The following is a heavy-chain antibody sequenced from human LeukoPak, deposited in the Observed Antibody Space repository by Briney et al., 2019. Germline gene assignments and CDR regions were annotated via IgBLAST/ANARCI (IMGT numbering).Heavy chain of an antibody. CDR2: ISSSGGYI. V-gene: IGHV3-21*01. D-gene: IGHD4-17*01. CDR3: ARLRDTVTSASDY. Sequence: PGGSLRLSCAASGFSIKTYSMTWVRQAPGKGLEWVSTISSSGGYICYADSVKGRFTISRDTTKNSLYLQMNSLRVEDTAVYNCARLRDTVTSASDYWGQGTLVTVSS. CDR1: GFSIKTYS. J-gene: IGHJ4*02.